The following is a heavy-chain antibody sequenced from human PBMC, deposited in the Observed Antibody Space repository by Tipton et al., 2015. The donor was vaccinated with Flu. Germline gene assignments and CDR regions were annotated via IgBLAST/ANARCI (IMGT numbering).Heavy chain of an antibody. J-gene: IGHJ4*02. Sequence: LRLSCTVSGVSIRTTSYHWGWIRQPPGKGLEWIASLSYSGSTFYKSPLKSRVTISVDTSKNQFSLKVSSVTAADTAVYYCASHPPPRISVPAPIDNWGQGTLVTVSS. CDR3: ASHPPPRISVPAPIDN. CDR2: LSYSGST. CDR1: GVSIRTTSYH. V-gene: IGHV4-39*01. D-gene: IGHD6-19*01.